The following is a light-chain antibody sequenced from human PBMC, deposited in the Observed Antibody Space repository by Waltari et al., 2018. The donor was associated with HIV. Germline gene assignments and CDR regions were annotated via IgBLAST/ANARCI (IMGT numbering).Light chain of an antibody. Sequence: QSALTQPASVSGSPGQSITISCTGSSSDIGAYNSVSWYQQHPGKAPKLIIYDVSSRPSGFSGRFSGSKSGNTASLTISGLQAEDEADYFCKSKTSSSTPCVFGTGTKVAVL. CDR1: SSDIGAYNS. CDR2: DVS. CDR3: KSKTSSSTPCV. V-gene: IGLV2-14*03. J-gene: IGLJ1*01.